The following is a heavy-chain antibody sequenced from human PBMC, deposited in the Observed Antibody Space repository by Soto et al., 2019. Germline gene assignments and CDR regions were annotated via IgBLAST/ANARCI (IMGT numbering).Heavy chain of an antibody. V-gene: IGHV3-74*01. Sequence: GGSLRLSCAACGFTFSTYWMHWIRQVPGKXLEWVSRINSDASHTYYADSVKGRFTISRDNAKNTLHLEMNSLRAEDTAVYYCVRDGHCLTTSCYGNWFDPWGQGTLVTVSS. CDR3: VRDGHCLTTSCYGNWFDP. J-gene: IGHJ5*02. CDR2: INSDASHT. CDR1: GFTFSTYW. D-gene: IGHD2-2*01.